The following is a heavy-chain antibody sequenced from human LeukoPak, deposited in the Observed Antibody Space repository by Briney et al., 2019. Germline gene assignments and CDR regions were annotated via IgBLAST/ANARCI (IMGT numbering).Heavy chain of an antibody. CDR1: GFTFSSYA. V-gene: IGHV3-23*01. D-gene: IGHD3-22*01. CDR3: ANAPPRAHYYDSSGYYGRPDY. J-gene: IGHJ4*02. Sequence: GGSLRLSCAASGFTFSSYAMSWVRQAPGKGLEWVSAISGSGGSTYYADSVKGRFTISRDNSKNTLYLQMNSLRAEDTAVYYCANAPPRAHYYDSSGYYGRPDYWGQGTLVTVSS. CDR2: ISGSGGST.